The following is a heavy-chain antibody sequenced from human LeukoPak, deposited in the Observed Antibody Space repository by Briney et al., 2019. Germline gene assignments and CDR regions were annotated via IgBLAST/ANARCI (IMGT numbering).Heavy chain of an antibody. J-gene: IGHJ2*01. V-gene: IGHV4-59*08. D-gene: IGHD3-22*01. CDR3: ARGYDGSGYYYRNWYFDL. CDR1: GGPISSYY. Sequence: SETLSLTCTVSGGPISSYYWSWIRQPPGKGLEWIGYIYYSGSTNYNPSLKSRVTISVDTSKNQFSLKLSSVTAADTAVYYCARGYDGSGYYYRNWYFDLWGRGTLVTVSS. CDR2: IYYSGST.